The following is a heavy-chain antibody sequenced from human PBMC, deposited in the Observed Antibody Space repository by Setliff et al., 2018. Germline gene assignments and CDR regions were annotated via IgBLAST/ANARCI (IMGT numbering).Heavy chain of an antibody. CDR3: ARVTIAVAGYFDF. CDR1: GYSFTNYD. CDR2: IGAYNGNT. Sequence: ASVKVSCKASGYSFTNYDINWVRQATGQGLEWMGWIGAYNGNTYNAHKFQGRVTMTSDTSTSTAYMELRSLRSDDTAVYYCARVTIAVAGYFDFWGQGTLVTVSS. D-gene: IGHD6-19*01. V-gene: IGHV1-18*01. J-gene: IGHJ4*02.